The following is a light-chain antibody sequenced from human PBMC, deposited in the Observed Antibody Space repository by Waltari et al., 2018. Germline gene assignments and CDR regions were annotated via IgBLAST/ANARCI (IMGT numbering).Light chain of an antibody. J-gene: IGKJ1*01. CDR1: QSVSRW. V-gene: IGKV1-5*03. CDR3: QQFNSNSWT. Sequence: DIQMTQSPSTLSASVGDRVTITCRARQSVSRWLAWYPQKPGKAPKLLNYQASLLESWVPSRFSGSSSWTQFTLTISSLQPDDFATYYCQQFNSNSWTFGQGTKVEIQ. CDR2: QAS.